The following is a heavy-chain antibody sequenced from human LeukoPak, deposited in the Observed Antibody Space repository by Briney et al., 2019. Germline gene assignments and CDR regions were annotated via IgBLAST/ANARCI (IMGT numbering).Heavy chain of an antibody. J-gene: IGHJ4*02. CDR1: APTLSSYA. CDR3: AKGIAVAGPIDY. Sequence: ARSLTLSCPASAPTLSSYAMSWVRPPPGHRLEWVSAISGSGGSTYYADSVKGRFTISRDNSKSTLYLQMNSLRAEDTAVYYCAKGIAVAGPIDYWGQGTLVTVSS. D-gene: IGHD6-19*01. CDR2: ISGSGGST. V-gene: IGHV3-23*01.